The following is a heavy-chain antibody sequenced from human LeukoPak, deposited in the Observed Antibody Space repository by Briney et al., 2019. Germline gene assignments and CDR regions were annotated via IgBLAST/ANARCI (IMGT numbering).Heavy chain of an antibody. CDR3: ARDDGSRSYSVY. D-gene: IGHD1-26*01. J-gene: IGHJ4*02. V-gene: IGHV4-59*01. CDR2: IYYSGST. CDR1: GGSINSYY. Sequence: SETLSLTCTVSGGSINSYYWSWIRQPPGKGLEWIGYIYYSGSTNYNPSLKSRVTISVDTSKTQSSLKLSSVSAADTTVYYCARDDGSRSYSVYWGQGTLVTVSS.